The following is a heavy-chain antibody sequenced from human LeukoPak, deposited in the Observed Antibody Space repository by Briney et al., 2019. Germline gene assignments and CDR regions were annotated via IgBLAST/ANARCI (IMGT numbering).Heavy chain of an antibody. J-gene: IGHJ5*02. CDR2: ISGGGGST. V-gene: IGHV3-23*01. Sequence: GGSLRLSCAASGFTFSSYAMSWVRQAPGKGLEWVSAISGGGGSTYYADSVKGRFTISRDNSKNTLYLQMNSLRAEDTAVYYCANSAGWYQLLPWFDPWGQGTLVTVSS. CDR3: ANSAGWYQLLPWFDP. D-gene: IGHD2-2*01. CDR1: GFTFSSYA.